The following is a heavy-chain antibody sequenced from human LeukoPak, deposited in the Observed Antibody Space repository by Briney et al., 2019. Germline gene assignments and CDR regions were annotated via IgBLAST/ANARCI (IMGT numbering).Heavy chain of an antibody. Sequence: PGGSLRLSCAAPGLSFSDYAMNWVRRAPGKGLEWVAVISSDGGNKFYADSVKGRFTVSRDNSRNTLYLQMNSLTLEDTAVYYCARDNDPDYSSSPGWFDSWGQGTLVTVSS. D-gene: IGHD6-6*01. J-gene: IGHJ5*01. CDR1: GLSFSDYA. V-gene: IGHV3-30-3*01. CDR3: ARDNDPDYSSSPGWFDS. CDR2: ISSDGGNK.